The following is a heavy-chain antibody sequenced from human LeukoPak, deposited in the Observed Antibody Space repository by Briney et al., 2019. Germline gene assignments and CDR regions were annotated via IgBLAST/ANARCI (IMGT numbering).Heavy chain of an antibody. D-gene: IGHD1-26*01. V-gene: IGHV3-7*04. J-gene: IGHJ4*02. CDR3: ARGVGATHFGY. Sequence: GGSLRLSCAASGFTFSSYWMSWVRQAPGKGLEWVAIIKQDGTEKYYVDSVKGRFTISRDNAKNSLYLQMSSLRAEDTAVYYCARGVGATHFGYWGQGTLVTVSS. CDR1: GFTFSSYW. CDR2: IKQDGTEK.